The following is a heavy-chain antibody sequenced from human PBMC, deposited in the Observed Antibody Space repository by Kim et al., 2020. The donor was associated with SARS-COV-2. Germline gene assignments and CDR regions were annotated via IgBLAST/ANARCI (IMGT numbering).Heavy chain of an antibody. CDR2: IKSKTDGGTT. CDR3: TTDVYYYGSGGDP. Sequence: GGSLRLSCAASGFTFSNAWMSWVRQAPGKGLEWVGRIKSKTDGGTTDYAAPVKGRFTISRDDSKNTLYLQMNSLKTEDTAVYYCTTDVYYYGSGGDPWGQGTLVTVSS. D-gene: IGHD3-10*01. CDR1: GFTFSNAW. J-gene: IGHJ5*02. V-gene: IGHV3-15*01.